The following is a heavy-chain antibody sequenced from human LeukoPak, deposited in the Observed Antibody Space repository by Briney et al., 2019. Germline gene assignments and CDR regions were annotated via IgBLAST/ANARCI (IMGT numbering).Heavy chain of an antibody. J-gene: IGHJ6*03. V-gene: IGHV4-4*07. CDR3: ARDRIAARPSYYYYMDV. CDR1: GGSISSYY. CDR2: IYTSGST. Sequence: SETLSLTCTVSGGSISSYYRSWIRQPAGKGLEWIGRIYTSGSTNYNPSLKSRGTMSVDTSKTQFSLKLSCVTAADTAVYYCARDRIAARPSYYYYMDVWGKETTVTVSS. D-gene: IGHD6-6*01.